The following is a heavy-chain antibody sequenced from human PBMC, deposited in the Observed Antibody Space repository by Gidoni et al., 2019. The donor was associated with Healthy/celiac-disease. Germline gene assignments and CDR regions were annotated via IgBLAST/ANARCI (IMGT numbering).Heavy chain of an antibody. J-gene: IGHJ4*02. D-gene: IGHD6-13*01. CDR3: ASMKAAAGTLGLYY. V-gene: IGHV1-46*01. CDR2: INPSGGST. CDR1: GYTFTSYY. Sequence: QVQLVQSGAEVKKPGASVKVSCKASGYTFTSYYKHWVRQAHGQGLEWIGIINPSGGSTSYAQKFQGRVTMTRDTSTSTVYMELSSLRSEDTTVYYCASMKAAAGTLGLYYWGQGTLVTVSS.